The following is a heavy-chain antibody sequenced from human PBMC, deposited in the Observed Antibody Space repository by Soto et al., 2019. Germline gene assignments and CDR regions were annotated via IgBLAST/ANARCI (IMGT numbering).Heavy chain of an antibody. D-gene: IGHD3-22*01. V-gene: IGHV3-30*18. CDR1: GFTFSSYG. J-gene: IGHJ4*02. Sequence: PGGSLRLSCAASGFTFSSYGMHWVRQAPGKWLEWVAVISYDGSNKYYADSVKGRFTISRDNSKNTLYLQMNSLRAEDTAVYYCANALTYYYDSSGYYTGSPDYWGQGXLVTVYS. CDR3: ANALTYYYDSSGYYTGSPDY. CDR2: ISYDGSNK.